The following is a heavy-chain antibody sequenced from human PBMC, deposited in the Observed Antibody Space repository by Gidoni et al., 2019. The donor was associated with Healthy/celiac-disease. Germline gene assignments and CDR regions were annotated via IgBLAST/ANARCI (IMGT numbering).Heavy chain of an antibody. CDR2: IKSKTDGGTT. CDR3: TTLGYCSSTSCYGDYFDY. V-gene: IGHV3-15*01. J-gene: IGHJ4*02. CDR1: GFTFSNAW. D-gene: IGHD2-2*01. Sequence: EVQLVESGGGLVKPGGSLRLSCAASGFTFSNAWMSWVRQAPGKGLEWVGRIKSKTDGGTTDYAAPVKGRFTISRDDSKNTLYLQMNSLKTEDTAVYYCTTLGYCSSTSCYGDYFDYWGQGTLVTVSS.